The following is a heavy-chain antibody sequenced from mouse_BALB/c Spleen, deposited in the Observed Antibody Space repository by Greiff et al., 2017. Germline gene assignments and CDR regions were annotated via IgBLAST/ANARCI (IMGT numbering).Heavy chain of an antibody. J-gene: IGHJ2*01. Sequence: EVQLQESGGGLVQPGGSLKLSCAASGFTFSSYTMSWVRQTPEKRLEWVAYISNGGGSTYYPDTVKGRFTISRDNAKNTLYLQMSSLKSEDTAMYYCARHGEGNYLWYYFDYWGQGTTRTVSS. CDR3: ARHGEGNYLWYYFDY. CDR1: GFTFSSYT. V-gene: IGHV5-12-2*01. D-gene: IGHD5-5*01. CDR2: ISNGGGST.